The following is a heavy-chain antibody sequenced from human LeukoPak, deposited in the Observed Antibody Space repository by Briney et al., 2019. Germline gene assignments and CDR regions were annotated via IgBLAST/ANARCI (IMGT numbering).Heavy chain of an antibody. CDR1: GYTFTSYA. V-gene: IGHV1-3*01. CDR3: ASSPRGYDILTGETEI. CDR2: INAGNGNT. J-gene: IGHJ4*02. D-gene: IGHD3-9*01. Sequence: ASVKVSCKASGYTFTSYAMHWVRQAPGQRLEWMGWINAGNGNTKYSQKFQGRVTITRDTSASTAYMELSSLRSEGTAVYYCASSPRGYDILTGETEIWGQGTLVTVSS.